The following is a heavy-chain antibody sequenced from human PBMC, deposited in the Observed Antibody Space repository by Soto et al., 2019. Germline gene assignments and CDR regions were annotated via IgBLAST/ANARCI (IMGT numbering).Heavy chain of an antibody. CDR1: GFIFENFV. D-gene: IGHD1-26*01. CDR2: ISGSGFKK. Sequence: PGGSLRLSCAASGFIFENFVMSWVRQAPGKGLEWISSISGSGFKKYYADSVKGRFTISRDNSKSTVYLELNNLSAEDTAVYHCAKNQGVELVPLATVDWFDPWGQGSVV. V-gene: IGHV3-23*01. CDR3: AKNQGVELVPLATVDWFDP. J-gene: IGHJ5*02.